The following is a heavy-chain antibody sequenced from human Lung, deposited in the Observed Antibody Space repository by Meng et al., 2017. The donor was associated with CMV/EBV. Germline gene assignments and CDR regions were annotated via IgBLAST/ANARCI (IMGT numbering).Heavy chain of an antibody. CDR2: INTNTWIP. CDR1: GYTFTRYA. CDR3: ARGSLEADEDPG. D-gene: IGHD6-13*01. V-gene: IGHV7-4-1*02. Sequence: QVQLVHSGSELEKPGDSVNVSCKASGYTFTRYALNWVRPAPGQGLEWMGWINTNTWIPRYAQGSTGRFVFSLDTPVSTAYLQISSLKTDDTAVYYCARGSLEADEDPGWGQGTLVTVSS. J-gene: IGHJ4*02.